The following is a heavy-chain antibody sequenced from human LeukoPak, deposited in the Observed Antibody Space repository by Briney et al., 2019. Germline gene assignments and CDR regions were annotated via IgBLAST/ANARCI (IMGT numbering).Heavy chain of an antibody. CDR3: ARTGYSSSWSLDP. CDR2: INHSGST. Sequence: SETLSLTCAVYGGSFSVYYWSWIRQPPGKGLEWIGEINHSGSTNYNPSLKSRVTISVDTPKNQFSLKLSSVTAADTAVYYCARTGYSSSWSLDPWGQGTLVTVSS. CDR1: GGSFSVYY. V-gene: IGHV4-34*01. D-gene: IGHD6-13*01. J-gene: IGHJ5*02.